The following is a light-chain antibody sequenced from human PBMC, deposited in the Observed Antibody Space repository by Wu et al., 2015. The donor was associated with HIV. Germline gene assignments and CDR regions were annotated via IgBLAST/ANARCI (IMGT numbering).Light chain of an antibody. J-gene: IGKJ5*01. CDR2: DAS. CDR3: QQRSKWPPT. Sequence: EIVLTQSPATLSLSPGERATLSCRASQSVSTYVAWYQQKPGQAPGLLIYDASNRATGIPAKFSGSGSGTDFTLTISSLEPEDVAVYYCQQRSKWPPTFGQGTRLEIK. V-gene: IGKV3-11*01. CDR1: QSVSTY.